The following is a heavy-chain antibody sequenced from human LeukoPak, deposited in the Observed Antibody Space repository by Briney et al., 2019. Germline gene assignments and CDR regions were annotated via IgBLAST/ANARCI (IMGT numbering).Heavy chain of an antibody. V-gene: IGHV3-21*01. D-gene: IGHD3-22*01. J-gene: IGHJ4*02. CDR1: GFTFSSYS. CDR2: ISSSSSYI. Sequence: PGGSLRLSCAASGFTFSSYSMNWVRQAPGKGLEWVSSISSSSSYIYYADSVKGRFTISRDNAKNSLYLQMNSLRAEDTAVYYCARVYYDSSGYYYGEDYWGQGTLVTVSS. CDR3: ARVYYDSSGYYYGEDY.